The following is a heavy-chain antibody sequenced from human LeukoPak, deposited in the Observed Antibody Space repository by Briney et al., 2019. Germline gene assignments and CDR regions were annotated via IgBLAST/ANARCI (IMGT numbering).Heavy chain of an antibody. CDR1: GFTFSSYW. CDR3: ARELGDYGGKAN. D-gene: IGHD4-23*01. V-gene: IGHV3-7*04. Sequence: GGSLRLSCAGSGFTFSSYWMSWVRQAPGKGLEWVANIKQDGSEKYYVDSVKGQFTISRDNARNSLYLQMNSLRAEDTAVYHCARELGDYGGKANWGQGTLVTVSS. J-gene: IGHJ4*02. CDR2: IKQDGSEK.